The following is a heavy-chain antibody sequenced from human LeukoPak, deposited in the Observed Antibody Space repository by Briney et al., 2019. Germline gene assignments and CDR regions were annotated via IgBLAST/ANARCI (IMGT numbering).Heavy chain of an antibody. J-gene: IGHJ4*02. D-gene: IGHD5-24*01. CDR2: ISSSGGTT. CDR1: GFTFSSYA. V-gene: IGHV3-23*01. CDR3: ARENGYKVFDY. Sequence: GGSLRLSCAASGFTFSSYAMSWVRQAPGKGLEWVSTISSSGGTTYYADSVKGRFTISRDSSKNTLYLQMNSLRAEDTAVYYCARENGYKVFDYWGQGTLVTVSS.